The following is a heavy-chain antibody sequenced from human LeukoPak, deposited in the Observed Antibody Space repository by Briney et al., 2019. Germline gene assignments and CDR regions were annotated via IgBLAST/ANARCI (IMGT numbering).Heavy chain of an antibody. Sequence: GGSLRLSCAASGFTFSSYSMNWVRQAPGKGLEWVSYISSSSSTIYYADSVKGRFTISRDNAKNSLYLQMNSLRAEDTAVYYCARAENYYYYCGMDVWGQGTTVTVSS. CDR1: GFTFSSYS. CDR2: ISSSSSTI. J-gene: IGHJ6*02. CDR3: ARAENYYYYCGMDV. V-gene: IGHV3-48*01.